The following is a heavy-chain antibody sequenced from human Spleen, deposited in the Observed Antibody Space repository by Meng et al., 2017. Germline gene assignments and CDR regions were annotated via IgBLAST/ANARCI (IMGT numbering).Heavy chain of an antibody. Sequence: GESLKISCKGSGYSFTSYWIGWVRQMPGKGLEWMGIIYPGDSDTRYSPSFQGQVIISADKSINTAYLQWNSLKASDSAMYYCARGGRYSYNMCDYWGQGTLVTVSS. CDR1: GYSFTSYW. CDR2: IYPGDSDT. J-gene: IGHJ4*02. D-gene: IGHD3-16*02. V-gene: IGHV5-51*01. CDR3: ARGGRYSYNMCDY.